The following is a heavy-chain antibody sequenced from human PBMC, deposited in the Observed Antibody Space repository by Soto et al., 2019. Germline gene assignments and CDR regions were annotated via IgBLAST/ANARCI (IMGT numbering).Heavy chain of an antibody. CDR3: ATCAPTAGND. D-gene: IGHD2-21*02. V-gene: IGHV3-74*01. J-gene: IGHJ4*02. CDR1: GFTFSTYW. Sequence: EVQLVESGGGLVQPGGSLRLSCVASGFTFSTYWMHWVRQAPGKGLVWVSRISTDGSSTSYADSVKGRFTISRDNAKNTVFMEMNSLKAEDTAVHNCATCAPTAGNDWGQGTLVTVSS. CDR2: ISTDGSST.